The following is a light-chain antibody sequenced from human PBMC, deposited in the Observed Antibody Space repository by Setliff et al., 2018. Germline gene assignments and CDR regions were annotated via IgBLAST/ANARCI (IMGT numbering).Light chain of an antibody. CDR2: DVL. J-gene: IGLJ1*01. Sequence: QSVLTQPASVSGSPGQSITISCTGISSDVGGYDFVSWYQQHPGKAPKLMIFDVLNRPSGVSDRLSGSKSGNTASLTITGLQAEDEADYYCSSYTSSSTLFGTGTRSPS. CDR1: SSDVGGYDF. CDR3: SSYTSSSTL. V-gene: IGLV2-14*03.